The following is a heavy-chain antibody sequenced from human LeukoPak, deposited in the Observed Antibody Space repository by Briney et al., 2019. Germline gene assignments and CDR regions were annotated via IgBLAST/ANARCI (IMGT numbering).Heavy chain of an antibody. CDR2: IYYSGST. V-gene: IGHV4-59*01. CDR1: GGSISSYY. Sequence: SSETLSLTCTVSGGSISSYYWSWIRQPPGKGLEWIGYIYYSGSTNYNPSLKSRVTISVDTSKNQFSLKLSSVTAADTAVYYCARLNRGYRDAFDIWGQGTMVTVSS. J-gene: IGHJ3*02. D-gene: IGHD3-22*01. CDR3: ARLNRGYRDAFDI.